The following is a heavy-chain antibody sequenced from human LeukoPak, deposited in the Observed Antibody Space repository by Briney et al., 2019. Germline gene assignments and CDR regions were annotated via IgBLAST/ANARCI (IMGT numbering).Heavy chain of an antibody. V-gene: IGHV3-23*01. CDR2: ISGSGGST. Sequence: HTGGSLRLSCAASGFTFSSYAMSWVRQAPGKGLEWVSAISGSGGSTYCADSVKGRFTISRDNSKNTLYLQMNSLRAEDTAVYYCAKVSGITGIIRTYYYYGMDVWGQGTTVTVSS. CDR3: AKVSGITGIIRTYYYYGMDV. CDR1: GFTFSSYA. D-gene: IGHD1-20*01. J-gene: IGHJ6*02.